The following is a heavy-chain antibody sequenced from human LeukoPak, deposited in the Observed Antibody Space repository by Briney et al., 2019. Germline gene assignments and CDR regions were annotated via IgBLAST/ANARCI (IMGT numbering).Heavy chain of an antibody. Sequence: SETLSLTCSVSGGSINSRSYSWTWIRQPPGKDLEWIGSINYRGNTYFNPSLKSRVSMSVDTSTNQFSLRLRSVTAADTAVYYCAREYYDSSGYPHFTYYYYYMDVWGKGTTVTVSS. CDR3: AREYYDSSGYPHFTYYYYYMDV. J-gene: IGHJ6*03. D-gene: IGHD3-22*01. CDR2: INYRGNT. CDR1: GGSINSRSYS. V-gene: IGHV4-39*07.